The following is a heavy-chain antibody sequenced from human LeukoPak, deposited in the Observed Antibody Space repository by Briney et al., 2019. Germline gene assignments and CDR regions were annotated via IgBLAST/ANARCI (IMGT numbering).Heavy chain of an antibody. D-gene: IGHD4-17*01. V-gene: IGHV3-23*01. CDR2: IGNSGDRT. Sequence: GGSLRLSCAASGFTFSSYAMSWVRQAPGKGPEWVSGIGNSGDRTFYADSVKGRFTISRDNAKNSLYLQMNSLRAEDTAVYYCAIYGDANYYYGMDVWGQGTTVTVSS. CDR1: GFTFSSYA. J-gene: IGHJ6*02. CDR3: AIYGDANYYYGMDV.